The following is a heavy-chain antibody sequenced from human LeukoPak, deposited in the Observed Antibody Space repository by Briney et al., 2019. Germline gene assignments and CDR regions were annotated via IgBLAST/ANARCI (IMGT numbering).Heavy chain of an antibody. CDR3: AKDLLGHFQPGL. Sequence: GGSLRLSCAASGFTFNNYVMSWVRQAPGKGLEWVSTITSSGGTTYYADSVQGRFTISRDNSKNTLYLQMNSLRAEDTARYYWAKDLLGHFQPGLWGQGTLVPVSS. V-gene: IGHV3-23*01. D-gene: IGHD1-26*01. CDR1: GFTFNNYV. CDR2: ITSSGGTT. J-gene: IGHJ4*02.